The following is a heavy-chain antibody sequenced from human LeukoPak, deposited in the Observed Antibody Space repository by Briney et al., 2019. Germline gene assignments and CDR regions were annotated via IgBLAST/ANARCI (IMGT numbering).Heavy chain of an antibody. CDR2: IYYSGST. D-gene: IGHD1-26*01. CDR3: ARDRIVGAGVAFDI. J-gene: IGHJ3*02. CDR1: GGSISSSSYY. V-gene: IGHV4-39*07. Sequence: SETLSLTCTVSGGSISSSSYYWGWIRQPPGKGLEWIWSIYYSGSTYYNPSLKSRVTISVDTSKNYFSLKVTSVTAADTAIYYCARDRIVGAGVAFDIWGQGTMVTVSS.